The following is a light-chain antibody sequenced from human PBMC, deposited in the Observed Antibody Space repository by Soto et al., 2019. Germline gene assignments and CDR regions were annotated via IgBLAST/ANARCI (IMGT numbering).Light chain of an antibody. CDR1: SSDIGGYNY. J-gene: IGLJ1*01. V-gene: IGLV2-23*02. Sequence: QSVLTQPASVSGSPGQSITVSCTGTSSDIGGYNYVSWYQHHPGKAPQLIIYEVNLRPSGVSNRFSGSKSGNTASLTISGLQAEDEADYYCCSYAGSSTFVFGTGTKVTVL. CDR3: CSYAGSSTFV. CDR2: EVN.